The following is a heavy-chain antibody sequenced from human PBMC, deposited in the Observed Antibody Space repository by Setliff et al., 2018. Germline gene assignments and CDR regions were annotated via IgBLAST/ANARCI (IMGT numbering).Heavy chain of an antibody. D-gene: IGHD3-10*01. V-gene: IGHV3-21*01. Sequence: GESLKISCAASGFTFSDYNMHWVRQSPGKGLEWVSSISDSSTYMHYVDSLKGRFTITRDNSRNSLYLQMNSLRAEDTAVYYCARDVVRGAKPVGPDYWGQGTLVTVSS. J-gene: IGHJ4*02. CDR3: ARDVVRGAKPVGPDY. CDR1: GFTFSDYN. CDR2: ISDSSTYM.